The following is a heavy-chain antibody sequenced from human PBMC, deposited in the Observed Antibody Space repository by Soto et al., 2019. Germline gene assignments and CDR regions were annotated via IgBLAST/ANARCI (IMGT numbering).Heavy chain of an antibody. J-gene: IGHJ4*02. D-gene: IGHD3-22*01. CDR2: LYYSGNT. Sequence: SETLSLTCTVSGGSISSYYWSWIRQPPGKGLEWIGYLYYSGNTNYNPSLKSRVTISVDTSKNQFSLKLSSVTAADTAVYYCARDYYDSSGYYAYFDYWGQGTLVTVSS. CDR3: ARDYYDSSGYYAYFDY. CDR1: GGSISSYY. V-gene: IGHV4-59*01.